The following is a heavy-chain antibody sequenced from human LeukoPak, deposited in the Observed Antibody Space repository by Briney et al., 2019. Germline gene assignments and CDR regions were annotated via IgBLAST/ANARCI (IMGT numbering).Heavy chain of an antibody. CDR1: GGSISSSSDY. Sequence: SETLSLTCTVSGGSISSSSDYWGWIRKPQGKGLEWIGIISYGGTTYYNPSLKSRVTISVDTSKNQFSLKLSSVTAADTSVYYCARRHCTSSTCYYFDYWGQGTLVTVSS. CDR2: ISYGGTT. CDR3: ARRHCTSSTCYYFDY. D-gene: IGHD2-2*01. J-gene: IGHJ4*02. V-gene: IGHV4-39*01.